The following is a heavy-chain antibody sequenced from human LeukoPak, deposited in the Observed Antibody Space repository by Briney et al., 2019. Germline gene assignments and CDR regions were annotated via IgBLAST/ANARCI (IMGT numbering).Heavy chain of an antibody. D-gene: IGHD2-15*01. J-gene: IGHJ5*02. CDR2: ITGSSGDT. CDR3: VRDKGRSPGYWLDP. CDR1: GFTFSLHT. V-gene: IGHV3-23*01. Sequence: GGSLRLSCTASGFTFSLHTMIWVRQAPGRGLEWVAAITGSSGDTYYTDSVKGRFAIPRDNSRNTVYLQMNSLRAEDTALYYCVRDKGRSPGYWLDPWGHGTLVTVSS.